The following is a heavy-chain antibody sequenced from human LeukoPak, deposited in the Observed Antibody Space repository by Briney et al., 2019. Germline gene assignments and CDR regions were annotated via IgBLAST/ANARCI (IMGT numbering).Heavy chain of an antibody. D-gene: IGHD2-15*01. CDR3: ARTASSCSGGSCSYDY. V-gene: IGHV3-23*01. CDR1: GFTFSCYA. J-gene: IGHJ4*02. Sequence: GGSLRLSCASSGFTFSCYAMSLVRQAPGEVLGWVSAISGSGGSTYYADSVKGRFTISRDNSKNTLYLQMNSLRAEDTTVYYCARTASSCSGGSCSYDYWGQGTLVTVSS. CDR2: ISGSGGST.